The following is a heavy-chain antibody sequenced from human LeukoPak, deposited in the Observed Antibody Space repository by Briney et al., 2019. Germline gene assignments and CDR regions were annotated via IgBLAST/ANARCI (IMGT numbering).Heavy chain of an antibody. CDR3: AKGSYYDSSGSFYFDY. CDR1: GFTFSSYS. V-gene: IGHV3-23*01. J-gene: IGHJ4*02. CDR2: ISGSGDNT. D-gene: IGHD3-22*01. Sequence: GGSLRLSCAASGFTFSSYSMNWVRQAPGKGLEWVSGISGSGDNTYYADSVRGRFTISRDNSKNTLYVQVNSLGTEDTAAYYCAKGSYYDSSGSFYFDYWGQGTLVTVSS.